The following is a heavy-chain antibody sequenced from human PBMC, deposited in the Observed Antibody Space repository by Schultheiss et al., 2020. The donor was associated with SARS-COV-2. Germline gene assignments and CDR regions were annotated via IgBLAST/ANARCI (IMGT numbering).Heavy chain of an antibody. V-gene: IGHV3-30*04. CDR2: ISYDGSNK. CDR3: VRDPDFYSSPWFDS. D-gene: IGHD6-13*01. CDR1: GFTFRRHA. J-gene: IGHJ5*01. Sequence: GGSLRLSCATSGFTFRRHAMHWVRQAPGKGLEWVAFISYDGSNKYYGDSVKGRLTVSRDNSNDTVYLQMNSLRVEDTAVYFCVRDPDFYSSPWFDSWGQGTLVTSPQ.